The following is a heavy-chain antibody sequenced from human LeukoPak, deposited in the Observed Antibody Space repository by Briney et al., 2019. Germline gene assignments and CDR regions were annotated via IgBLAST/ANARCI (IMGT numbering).Heavy chain of an antibody. CDR1: GFTFTTYS. Sequence: GGSLRLSCEASGFTFTTYSMTWVRQAPGKGLEWVSIISSGSSAIFSADALKGRFTISRDDAKNLLYLDMNSLRAEDTAVYYCARGPTFDWFDPWGQGTLVTVSS. D-gene: IGHD3-16*01. J-gene: IGHJ5*02. V-gene: IGHV3-21*01. CDR2: ISSGSSAI. CDR3: ARGPTFDWFDP.